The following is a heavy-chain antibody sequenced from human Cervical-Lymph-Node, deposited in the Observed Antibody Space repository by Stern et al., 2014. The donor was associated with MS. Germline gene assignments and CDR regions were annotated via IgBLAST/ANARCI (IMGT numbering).Heavy chain of an antibody. CDR3: TRAVGGVGRE. J-gene: IGHJ4*02. V-gene: IGHV1-46*01. CDR2: INPNGSVT. Sequence: QVQLVESGPEVKKPGASVMVSCKTSGYTFTNYYIHWVRQAPGQGLEWMGIINPNGSVTTSAPKVQGRVPMTRDTSTSTAYTRLILRTYEDTAMYYGTRAVGGVGREWGQGTLVFVSS. D-gene: IGHD3-16*01. CDR1: GYTFTNYY.